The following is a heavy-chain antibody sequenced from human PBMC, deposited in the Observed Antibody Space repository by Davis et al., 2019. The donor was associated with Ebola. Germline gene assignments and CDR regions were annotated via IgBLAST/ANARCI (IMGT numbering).Heavy chain of an antibody. CDR2: INPSGGST. CDR3: ARAPYGDDALDY. J-gene: IGHJ4*02. D-gene: IGHD4-17*01. CDR1: GYTFTSYY. Sequence: ASVKVSCKASGYTFTSYYMHWVRQAPGQGLEWMGIINPSGGSTSYAQKFQGRVTMTRDTSTSTVYMELRSLRSDDTAVYYCARAPYGDDALDYWGQGTLVTVSS. V-gene: IGHV1-46*01.